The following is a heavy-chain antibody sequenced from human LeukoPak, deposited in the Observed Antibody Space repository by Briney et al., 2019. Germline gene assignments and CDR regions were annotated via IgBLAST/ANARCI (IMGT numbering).Heavy chain of an antibody. Sequence: GGSLRLSCAASGFTFSSYAMSWVRQAPGKGLEWVSAISGCGGSTYYADSVKGRFTISRDNSKNTLYLQMNSLRAEDTAVYYCAKGGYSYGYPLDYWGQGTLVTVSS. CDR2: ISGCGGST. CDR1: GFTFSSYA. CDR3: AKGGYSYGYPLDY. J-gene: IGHJ4*02. V-gene: IGHV3-23*01. D-gene: IGHD5-18*01.